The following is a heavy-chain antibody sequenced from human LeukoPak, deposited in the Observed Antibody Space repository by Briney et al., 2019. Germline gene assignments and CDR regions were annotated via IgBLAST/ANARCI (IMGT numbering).Heavy chain of an antibody. CDR1: GGSISSYY. V-gene: IGHV4-59*01. J-gene: IGHJ4*02. CDR3: ARESLNSAAFDS. D-gene: IGHD4-23*01. CDR2: ISYSGVT. Sequence: SETLSLTCTVSGGSISSYYWNWIRQPPGKGLEWIGYISYSGVTNYNPSLESRVTISIDTSKTHFSLKLSSVTAADAAVYYCARESLNSAAFDSWGQGTLVTVSS.